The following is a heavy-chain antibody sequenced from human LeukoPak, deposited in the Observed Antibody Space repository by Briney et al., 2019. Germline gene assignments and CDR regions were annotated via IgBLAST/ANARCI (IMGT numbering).Heavy chain of an antibody. V-gene: IGHV4-59*01. J-gene: IGHJ6*03. CDR3: ARVLEGRAYGVGYYYYYMDV. D-gene: IGHD4-17*01. Sequence: SETLSLTCTVSGGSISSYYWSWIRQPPGKGLEWIGYIYYSGSTNYNPSLKSRVTISVDTSKNQFSLKLSSVTAADTAVYYCARVLEGRAYGVGYYYYYMDVWGKGTTVTVSS. CDR1: GGSISSYY. CDR2: IYYSGST.